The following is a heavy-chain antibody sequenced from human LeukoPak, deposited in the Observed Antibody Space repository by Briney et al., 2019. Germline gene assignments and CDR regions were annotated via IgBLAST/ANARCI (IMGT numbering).Heavy chain of an antibody. CDR1: GFTFSSYA. J-gene: IGHJ4*02. V-gene: IGHV3-64*01. CDR2: ISSNGGST. Sequence: PGGSLRLSCAASGFTFSSYAMHWVRQAPGKGLEYVSAISSNGGSTYYANSVKGRFTISRDNSKNTLYLQMGSLSAEDMAVYYCARDREGATDYWGQGTLVTVSS. D-gene: IGHD1-26*01. CDR3: ARDREGATDY.